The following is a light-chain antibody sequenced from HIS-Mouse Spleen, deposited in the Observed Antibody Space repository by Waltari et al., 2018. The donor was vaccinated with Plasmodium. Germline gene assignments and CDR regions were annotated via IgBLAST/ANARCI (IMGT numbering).Light chain of an antibody. CDR2: GAS. V-gene: IGKV3-15*01. Sequence: EIVMTQSPANLSVSPGERATLPCRASQSVSSNFAWYQQKPGQAPRLLIYGASTRATGIPARFSGSGSGTEFTLTISSLQSEDFAFYYCQQYNNWSFTFGPGTKVDIK. CDR3: QQYNNWSFT. CDR1: QSVSSN. J-gene: IGKJ3*01.